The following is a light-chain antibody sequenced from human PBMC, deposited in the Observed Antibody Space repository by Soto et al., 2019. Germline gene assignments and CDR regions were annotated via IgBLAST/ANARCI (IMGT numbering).Light chain of an antibody. J-gene: IGLJ1*01. V-gene: IGLV1-51*01. Sequence: QSVLTQPPSVSAAPGQKVTISCSGSSSNIGNNYVSWYQQLPGTAPKLLIYDNNKRPSGIPDRFSGSKSGTSATLGITGLQPGEEGDYYCGTWDSSLSVSYVFGTGTKLTVL. CDR1: SSNIGNNY. CDR2: DNN. CDR3: GTWDSSLSVSYV.